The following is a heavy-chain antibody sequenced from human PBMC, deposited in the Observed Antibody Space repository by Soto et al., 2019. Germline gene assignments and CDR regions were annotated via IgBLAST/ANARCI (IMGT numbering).Heavy chain of an antibody. D-gene: IGHD2-2*01. Sequence: EVQLVESGGGLVQPGGSLRLCCAASGFTFSTYAMTWVRQAPGKGPEWISYISASSATIYYADSVKGRFTISRDSAKNLLYLQMNSLSAEDTAVYYCVRVISTYESFDFWGQGTLVTVSS. CDR2: ISASSATI. V-gene: IGHV3-48*01. CDR3: VRVISTYESFDF. J-gene: IGHJ4*02. CDR1: GFTFSTYA.